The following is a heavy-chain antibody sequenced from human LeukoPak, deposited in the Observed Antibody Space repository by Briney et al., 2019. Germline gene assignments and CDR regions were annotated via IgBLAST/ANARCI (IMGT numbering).Heavy chain of an antibody. V-gene: IGHV1-3*01. CDR1: GGTFSSYA. CDR2: INAGNGNT. CDR3: ARGLYSSGWYPDY. Sequence: ASVKVSCKASGGTFSSYAISWVRQAPGQGLEWMGWINAGNGNTKYPQKFQGRVTITRDTSASTAYMELSSLRSEDTAVYYCARGLYSSGWYPDYWGQGTLVTVSS. J-gene: IGHJ4*02. D-gene: IGHD6-19*01.